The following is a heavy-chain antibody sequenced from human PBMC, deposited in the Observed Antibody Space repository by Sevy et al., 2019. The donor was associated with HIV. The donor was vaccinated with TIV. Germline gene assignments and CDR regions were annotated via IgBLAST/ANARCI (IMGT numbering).Heavy chain of an antibody. J-gene: IGHJ4*02. CDR1: GYPFNTYR. CDR2: VSARNGDT. D-gene: IGHD2-15*01. Sequence: ASVKVSCKASGYPFNTYRISWVRQASGQGLELMGWVSARNGDTNYAQKFQGRVTMITDTSTSTAYMDLRSLRSDDTAIYYCARAYCSGGRCYSLAYWGQGTLVTVSS. V-gene: IGHV1-18*01. CDR3: ARAYCSGGRCYSLAY.